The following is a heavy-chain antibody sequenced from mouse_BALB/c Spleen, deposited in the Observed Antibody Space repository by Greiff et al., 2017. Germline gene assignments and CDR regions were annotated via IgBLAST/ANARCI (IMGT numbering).Heavy chain of an antibody. CDR3: ARGRDWDEAY. V-gene: IGHV1-7*01. CDR2: INPSTGYT. D-gene: IGHD4-1*01. Sequence: QVQLQQSGAELAKPGASVKMSCKASGYTFTSYWMHWVKQRPGQGLEWIGYINPSTGYTEYNQKFKDKATLTADKSSSTAYMQLSSLTSEDSAVYYCARGRDWDEAYWGQGTLVTVSA. CDR1: GYTFTSYW. J-gene: IGHJ3*01.